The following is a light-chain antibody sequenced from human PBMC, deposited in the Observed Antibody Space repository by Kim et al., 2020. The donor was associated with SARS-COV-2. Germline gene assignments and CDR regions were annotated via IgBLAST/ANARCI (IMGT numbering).Light chain of an antibody. CDR3: QQFKSFPPT. CDR2: GTS. V-gene: IGKV1-13*02. Sequence: IKLAQSPSSLSASVGDRVTITCRASQGIGTSLAWYRQRPGKAPQLLMEGTSTLESGVPSGFTGSGSGTDFILTISSLQPEDFATYYCQQFKSFPPTFGQGTKVDIK. J-gene: IGKJ1*01. CDR1: QGIGTS.